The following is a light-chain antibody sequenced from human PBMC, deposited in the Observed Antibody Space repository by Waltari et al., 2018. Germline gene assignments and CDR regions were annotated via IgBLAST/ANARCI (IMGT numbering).Light chain of an antibody. Sequence: EIVLTQSPGTLSLSPGERATLSCRASQSVSSSYLAWYQQKSGQAPRLLIYGASSRATGIPDRFSGSGSGTDFSLTISRLEPEYFAVYYCQQYGSSPYTFGQGTMLEIK. V-gene: IGKV3-20*01. CDR1: QSVSSSY. CDR3: QQYGSSPYT. CDR2: GAS. J-gene: IGKJ2*01.